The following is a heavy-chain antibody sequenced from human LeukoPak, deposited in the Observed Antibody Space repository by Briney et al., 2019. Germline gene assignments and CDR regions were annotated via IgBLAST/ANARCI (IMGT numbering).Heavy chain of an antibody. V-gene: IGHV1-18*01. CDR1: GYTFTSYG. CDR3: ARDLGSGYPNSFDY. CDR2: ISAYNGNT. D-gene: IGHD3-22*01. Sequence: ASVKVSCKASGYTFTSYGISWVRQAPGQGLEWMGWISAYNGNTNYAQKLQGRVTMATDTSTSTAYMELRSLRSDDTAVYYCARDLGSGYPNSFDYWGQGTLVTLSS. J-gene: IGHJ4*02.